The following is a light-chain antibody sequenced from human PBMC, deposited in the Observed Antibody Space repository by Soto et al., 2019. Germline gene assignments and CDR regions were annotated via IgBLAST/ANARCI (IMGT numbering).Light chain of an antibody. V-gene: IGLV2-14*01. CDR2: YVS. CDR3: TSYTSSSTYV. Sequence: QSALTQPASVSGSPGQSITISCTGTSSDVGGYKYVSWYQQHPGKAPKLMIYYVSNRPSGVSNRFSGSKSGNTASLTISGLQAEDEADYYCTSYTSSSTYVFGTGTKVTVL. J-gene: IGLJ1*01. CDR1: SSDVGGYKY.